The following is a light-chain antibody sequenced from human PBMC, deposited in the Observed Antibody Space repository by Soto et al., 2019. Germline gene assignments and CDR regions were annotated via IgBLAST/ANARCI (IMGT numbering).Light chain of an antibody. J-gene: IGKJ1*01. Sequence: EIVLTQSPGTLSLSPGERATLSGSASLFVASSYVGWYQQKSGQAPRLLIYGASSRATGIPDRFSGSGSGTDFTLTISRLEPEDFAVYYCQQYGSSPGTFGQGTKVDIK. CDR2: GAS. CDR1: LFVASSY. V-gene: IGKV3-20*01. CDR3: QQYGSSPGT.